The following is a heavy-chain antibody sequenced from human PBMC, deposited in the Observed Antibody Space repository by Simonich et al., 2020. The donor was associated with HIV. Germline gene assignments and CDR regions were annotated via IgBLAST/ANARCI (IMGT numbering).Heavy chain of an antibody. CDR2: INHSGRT. J-gene: IGHJ2*01. Sequence: QVQLQQWGAGLLKPSETLSLTCAVYGGSFSTYYWNWIRQSQGKGLEWIGEINHSGRTNYNPTLESRVTISLDTSKNHFSLKLNSVTAADTAVYYCTTSYCSGGTCYWYFDLWGRGTLVTVSS. D-gene: IGHD2-15*01. CDR3: TTSYCSGGTCYWYFDL. V-gene: IGHV4-34*01. CDR1: GGSFSTYY.